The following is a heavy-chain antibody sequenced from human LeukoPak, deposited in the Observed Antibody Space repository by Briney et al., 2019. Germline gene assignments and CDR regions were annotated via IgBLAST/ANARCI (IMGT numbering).Heavy chain of an antibody. D-gene: IGHD2-21*02. CDR1: GGSFSGYY. J-gene: IGHJ6*02. Sequence: PSETLSLTCAVYGGSFSGYYWSWIRQSPGKGLEWIGYIYYSGSTSYNPSLKSRVTISVDTSKNQLSLKLSSVTAADTAVYYCARDRVVVTAYYGMDVWGQGTTVTVSS. V-gene: IGHV4-59*12. CDR2: IYYSGST. CDR3: ARDRVVVTAYYGMDV.